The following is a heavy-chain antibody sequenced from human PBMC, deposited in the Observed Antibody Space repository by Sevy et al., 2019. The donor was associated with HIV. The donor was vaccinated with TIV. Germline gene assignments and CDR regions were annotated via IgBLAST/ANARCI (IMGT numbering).Heavy chain of an antibody. V-gene: IGHV3-15*01. D-gene: IGHD2-8*02. J-gene: IGHJ6*02. CDR3: STDPIILLLVTDGMDV. CDR1: GFTFTYAW. CDR2: IKSKSDGGTI. Sequence: GGSLRLSCAASGFTFTYAWMNWVRQAPGKGLEWVGRIKSKSDGGTIDYAAPVKGRFIITRDDSKNTLYLQMNSLKTEDTAGYYCSTDPIILLLVTDGMDVWGQGTTVTVSS.